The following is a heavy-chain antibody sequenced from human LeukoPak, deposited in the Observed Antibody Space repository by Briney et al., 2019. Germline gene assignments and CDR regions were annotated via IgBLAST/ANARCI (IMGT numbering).Heavy chain of an antibody. CDR2: ISAYNGNT. D-gene: IGHD2-15*01. CDR3: ARTPYCSGGSCYHYYGMDV. Sequence: ASVTVSCKASGGTFSSYAISWVRQAPGQGLEWMGWISAYNGNTNYAQKLQGRVTMTTDTSTSTAYMELRSLRSDDTAVYYCARTPYCSGGSCYHYYGMDVWGQGTTVTVSS. CDR1: GGTFSSYA. J-gene: IGHJ6*02. V-gene: IGHV1-18*01.